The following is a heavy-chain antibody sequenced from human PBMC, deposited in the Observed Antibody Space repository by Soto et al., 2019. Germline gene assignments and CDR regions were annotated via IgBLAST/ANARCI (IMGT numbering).Heavy chain of an antibody. CDR2: TFNTDQWSF. J-gene: IGHJ5*02. D-gene: IGHD3-22*01. CDR3: VRQTRYGTSCYSWFGP. Sequence: SQTLSLTCGISGDTVSTTRAAWNWIRQSPSRGLEWLGRTFNTDQWSFDYSVSMRGRISIVPDASKNQVSLQLESVTPDDTAIYYCVRQTRYGTSCYSWFGPSGAGSIVTVYS. CDR1: GDTVSTTRAA. V-gene: IGHV6-1*01.